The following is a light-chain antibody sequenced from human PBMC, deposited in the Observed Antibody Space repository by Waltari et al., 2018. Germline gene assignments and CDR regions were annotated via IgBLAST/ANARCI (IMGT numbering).Light chain of an antibody. CDR3: AAWDDSLSGRV. Sequence: QSVLTQPPSASGTPGQRVTISCSGRGSNIGDNYVYWYHQLPGMAPKLLIYRDDERPSGVPDRFSGSKSGTSASLAISGLRSEDAGDYYCAAWDDSLSGRVFGGGTKLTVL. J-gene: IGLJ3*02. CDR1: GSNIGDNY. CDR2: RDD. V-gene: IGLV1-47*01.